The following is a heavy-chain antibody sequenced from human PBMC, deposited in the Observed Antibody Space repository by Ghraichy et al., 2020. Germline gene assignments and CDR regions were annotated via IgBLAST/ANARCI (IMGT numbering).Heavy chain of an antibody. D-gene: IGHD5-12*01. CDR2: INHSGST. V-gene: IGHV4-34*01. CDR1: GGSFSGYY. CDR3: ARTPYKTDSGYDALEYYFDY. J-gene: IGHJ4*02. Sequence: SETLSLTCAVYGGSFSGYYWSWIRQPPGKGLEWIGEINHSGSTNYNPSLKSRVTISVDTSKNQFSLKLSSVTAADTAVYYCARTPYKTDSGYDALEYYFDYWGQGTLVTVSS.